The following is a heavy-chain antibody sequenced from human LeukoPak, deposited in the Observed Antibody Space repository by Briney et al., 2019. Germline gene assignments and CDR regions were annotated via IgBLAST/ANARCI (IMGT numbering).Heavy chain of an antibody. CDR2: IYTSGST. V-gene: IGHV4-4*07. CDR1: GGSISSYY. CDR3: ARDVYSSSSASFDY. J-gene: IGHJ4*02. Sequence: PSETLSLTCTVSGGSISSYYWSWIRQPAGKGLEWIGRIYTSGSTNYNPSLKSRVTMSVDTSKNQFSLKLSSVTAADTAVYYCARDVYSSSSASFDYWGQGTLVTVSS. D-gene: IGHD6-6*01.